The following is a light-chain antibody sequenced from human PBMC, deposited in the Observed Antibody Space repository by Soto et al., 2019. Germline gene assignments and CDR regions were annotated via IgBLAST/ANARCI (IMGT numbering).Light chain of an antibody. CDR1: NSNIGSNT. Sequence: QSVLTQPPSASGTPGQKVTISCSGSNSNIGSNTVSWFQQLPGRAPKLLLYNNIYRPPGVPDRFSGSKSGTSVSLAISGLQSEDEADDYCAAGDGSLDGHVVFGGGTQLTVL. CDR3: AAGDGSLDGHVV. CDR2: NNI. V-gene: IGLV1-44*01. J-gene: IGLJ7*01.